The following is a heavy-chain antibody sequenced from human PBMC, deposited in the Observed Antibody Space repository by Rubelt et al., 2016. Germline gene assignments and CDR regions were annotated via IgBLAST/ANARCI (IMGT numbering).Heavy chain of an antibody. CDR2: ISAYNGNT. J-gene: IGHJ4*02. V-gene: IGHV1-18*01. D-gene: IGHD3-10*01. CDR3: ARDPLPVRGVIMTPTH. CDR1: GYTFTSYG. Sequence: QVQLVQSGAEVKKPGASVKVSCKASGYTFTSYGISWVRQAPGQGLEWMGWISAYNGNTNYAQKPQGRVTMTPDTSPSTAYMELRSLRSDDTAVYYCARDPLPVRGVIMTPTHWGQGTLVTVSS.